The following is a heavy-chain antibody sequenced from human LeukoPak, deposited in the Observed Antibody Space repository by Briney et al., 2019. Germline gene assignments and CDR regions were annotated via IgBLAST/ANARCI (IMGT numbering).Heavy chain of an antibody. D-gene: IGHD2-2*01. V-gene: IGHV3-9*01. CDR2: ISWNSGSI. Sequence: GGSLRLSCAASGFTFSSYSMNWVRQAPGKGLEWVSGISWNSGSIGYADSVKGRFTISRDNAKNSLYLQMNSLRAEDTALYYCAKDITSRGDIVVVPAAPLFDYWGQGTLVTVSS. CDR1: GFTFSSYS. CDR3: AKDITSRGDIVVVPAAPLFDY. J-gene: IGHJ4*02.